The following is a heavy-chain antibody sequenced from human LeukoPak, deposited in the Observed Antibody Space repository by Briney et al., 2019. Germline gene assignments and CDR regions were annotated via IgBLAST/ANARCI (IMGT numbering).Heavy chain of an antibody. J-gene: IGHJ4*02. CDR1: GFTVSSNS. D-gene: IGHD4-23*01. Sequence: PGVSLRLSCTVSGFTVSSNSMSWVRQAQGKGLEWGSFIYSDKTHYSDSVKGRVTISTYKSKNTLYLQMNSLRSEDTAVYYWVRRAGVYSQHYDYWGQGTLVTVSS. CDR2: IYSDKT. V-gene: IGHV3-53*01. CDR3: VRRAGVYSQHYDY.